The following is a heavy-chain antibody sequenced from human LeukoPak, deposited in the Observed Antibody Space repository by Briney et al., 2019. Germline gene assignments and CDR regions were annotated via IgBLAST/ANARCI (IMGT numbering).Heavy chain of an antibody. V-gene: IGHV3-48*01. CDR3: ARIGSGWYWDY. D-gene: IGHD6-19*01. J-gene: IGHJ4*02. Sequence: QSGGSLRLSCATSGFTFSSYSMNWVRQAPGKGLEWVSYISSSSGTIYYADSVKGRFTISRDNAKNSLYLQMNSLRAEDTAVYYCARIGSGWYWDYWGQGTLVTVSS. CDR2: ISSSSGTI. CDR1: GFTFSSYS.